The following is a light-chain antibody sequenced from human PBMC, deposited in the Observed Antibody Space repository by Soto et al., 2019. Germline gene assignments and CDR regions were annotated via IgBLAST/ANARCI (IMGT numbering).Light chain of an antibody. CDR2: EDD. Sequence: NFMLTQPHSVSESPGKTVTISCTGSSGSIASNYVQWYQQRPGSASTTVIYEDDQRPSGVPDRFSGSIDSSSNSASLTISGLKTEDEADYYCQSYDSYSVVFGGGTKLTVL. CDR3: QSYDSYSVV. J-gene: IGLJ2*01. V-gene: IGLV6-57*02. CDR1: SGSIASNY.